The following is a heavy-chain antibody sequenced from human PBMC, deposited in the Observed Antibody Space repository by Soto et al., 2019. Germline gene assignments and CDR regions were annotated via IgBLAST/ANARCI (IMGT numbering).Heavy chain of an antibody. CDR1: GFTFRQYA. J-gene: IGHJ4*02. Sequence: EAQLLESGGGLVQPGESLRLSCAASGFTFRQYAMSWVRQAPGKGLEWVSAISDSGTRTYYADSVKGRFTVSRDNSRNTLYLQIICLRAEDTAVYYCANVFVATIGEGFDYWGQGTLVTVSS. V-gene: IGHV3-23*01. CDR2: ISDSGTRT. D-gene: IGHD5-12*01. CDR3: ANVFVATIGEGFDY.